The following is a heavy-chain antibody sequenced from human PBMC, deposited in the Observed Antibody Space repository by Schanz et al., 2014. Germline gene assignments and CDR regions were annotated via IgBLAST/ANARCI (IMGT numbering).Heavy chain of an antibody. J-gene: IGHJ4*02. Sequence: EAHLVESGGGLVKPGGSLTLSCAASRFTVTNAWMSWVRQAPGMGLEWVSAISGRDGSTYYADSVRGRFTISRDNSKNTLYLQMNSLRAEDTAVYYCANNWNLDYWGQGTLVTVSS. V-gene: IGHV3-23*04. CDR2: ISGRDGST. CDR3: ANNWNLDY. D-gene: IGHD1-20*01. CDR1: RFTVTNAW.